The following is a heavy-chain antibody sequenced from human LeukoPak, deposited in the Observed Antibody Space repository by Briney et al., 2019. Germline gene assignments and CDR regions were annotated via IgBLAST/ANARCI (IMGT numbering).Heavy chain of an antibody. V-gene: IGHV3-48*03. CDR1: GFTFSSYE. CDR2: ISSSGSTI. D-gene: IGHD6-19*01. CDR3: ARGTGWSDPYFDY. J-gene: IGHJ4*02. Sequence: GGSLRLSCAASGFTFSSYEMNWVRQAPGKGLEWVSYISSSGSTIYYADSVKGRFTISRDNAKNSLYLQMNSLRAEDTAVYYCARGTGWSDPYFDYWGQGTPVTVSS.